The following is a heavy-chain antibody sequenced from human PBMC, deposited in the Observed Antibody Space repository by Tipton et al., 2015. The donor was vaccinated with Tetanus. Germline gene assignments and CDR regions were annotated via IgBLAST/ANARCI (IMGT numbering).Heavy chain of an antibody. J-gene: IGHJ4*02. CDR1: GISFSSYA. Sequence: GSLRLSCAASGISFSSYAMSWVRQAPGKGLEWVSTISGSGSATYYAASVKGRVTISRDNSKNSLFLQMSSLRADDTAVYWCASSKRGYSYGSFDSWGQGTLVTVSS. D-gene: IGHD5-18*01. V-gene: IGHV3-23*01. CDR3: ASSKRGYSYGSFDS. CDR2: ISGSGSAT.